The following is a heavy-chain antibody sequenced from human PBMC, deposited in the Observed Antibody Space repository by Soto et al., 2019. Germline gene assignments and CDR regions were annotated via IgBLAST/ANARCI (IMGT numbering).Heavy chain of an antibody. D-gene: IGHD2-2*02. J-gene: IGHJ3*02. Sequence: EVQLLESGGGLVQPGGSLRLSCAASGFTFSSDAMSWVRQAPGKGLEWVSAISGSGGSTYYADSVKGRFTISRDNSKNTLYLQRNSLRADDTAVYYCAKDRYTDTHWCAFDIWGQGTMVTVSS. CDR1: GFTFSSDA. CDR2: ISGSGGST. CDR3: AKDRYTDTHWCAFDI. V-gene: IGHV3-23*01.